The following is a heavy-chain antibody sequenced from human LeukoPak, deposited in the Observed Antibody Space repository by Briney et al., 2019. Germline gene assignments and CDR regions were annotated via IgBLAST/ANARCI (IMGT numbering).Heavy chain of an antibody. D-gene: IGHD3-22*01. CDR3: ARDPFRDYDSSGYFDY. Sequence: LSLTCTVSGGSISSSAYNWGWVRQAPGKGLEWVSYISSSGSTRYYADSVKGRFTISRDNAKNSLHLQMNSLRAEDTAVYYCARDPFRDYDSSGYFDYWGQGTPVTVSS. CDR2: ISSSGSTR. CDR1: GGSISSSAYN. J-gene: IGHJ4*02. V-gene: IGHV3-48*03.